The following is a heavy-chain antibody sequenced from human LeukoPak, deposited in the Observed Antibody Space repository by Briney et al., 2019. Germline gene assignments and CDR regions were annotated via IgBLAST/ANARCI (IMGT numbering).Heavy chain of an antibody. CDR2: IYHSGST. CDR3: ARVRELCCYDY. V-gene: IGHV4-38-2*02. CDR1: GYSISSGYY. D-gene: IGHD3-16*01. Sequence: SETLSLTCTVSGYSISSGYYWGWIRQPPGKGLEWIGSIYHSGSTYYNPSLKSRVTISVDTSKNQFSLKLSSVTAADTAVYYCARVRELCCYDYWGQGTLVTVSS. J-gene: IGHJ4*02.